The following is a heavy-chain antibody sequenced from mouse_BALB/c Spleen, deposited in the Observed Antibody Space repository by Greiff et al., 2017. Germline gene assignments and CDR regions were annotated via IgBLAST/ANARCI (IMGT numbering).Heavy chain of an antibody. CDR1: GFSLTSYG. D-gene: IGHD2-2*01. CDR2: IWSGGST. J-gene: IGHJ2*01. V-gene: IGHV2-4-1*01. Sequence: VKLQESGPGLVAPSQSLSITCTVSGFSLTSYGVHWVRQSPGKGLEWLGVIWSGGSTDYNAAFISRLSISKDNSKSQVFFKMNSLQADDTAIYYCARGGGGYDGGYFDYWGQGTTLTVSS. CDR3: ARGGGGYDGGYFDY.